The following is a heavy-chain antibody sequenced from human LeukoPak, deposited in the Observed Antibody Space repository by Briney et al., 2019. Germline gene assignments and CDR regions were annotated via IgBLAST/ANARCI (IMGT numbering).Heavy chain of an antibody. Sequence: GASVKVSCKASGYTFTSYYMHWVRQAPGQGLEWMGIINPSGGSTSYAQKFQGRVTVTRDTSTSTVYMELSSLRSEDTAVYYCARGGGISQSIAAAGSADYWGQGTLVTVSS. J-gene: IGHJ4*02. V-gene: IGHV1-46*01. CDR3: ARGGGISQSIAAAGSADY. D-gene: IGHD6-13*01. CDR2: INPSGGST. CDR1: GYTFTSYY.